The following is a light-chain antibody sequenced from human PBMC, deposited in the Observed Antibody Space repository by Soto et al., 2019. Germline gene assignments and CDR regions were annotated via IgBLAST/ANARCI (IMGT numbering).Light chain of an antibody. Sequence: EIVMTPSPANLSVSPGERATLSWRASQSVSSNLAWYQQIPAQAPRLLISGAPTRATGIPARFSGSGSGTEFTLTINSLQSEDFAVYYCQQYNNWPPITFGQGTRLEI. V-gene: IGKV3-15*01. CDR3: QQYNNWPPIT. J-gene: IGKJ5*01. CDR2: GAP. CDR1: QSVSSN.